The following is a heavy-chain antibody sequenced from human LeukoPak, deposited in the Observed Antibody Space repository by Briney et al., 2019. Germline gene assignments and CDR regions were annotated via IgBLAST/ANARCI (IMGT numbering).Heavy chain of an antibody. Sequence: GGSLRLSCAASGFTFSSYGMHWVRQAPGKGLEWVANIKQDGSDKYYVDSVKGRFTISRDNAKNSVDLQMNSLRVEDTAVYYCARTDAFDIWGQGTKVTVSS. V-gene: IGHV3-7*01. CDR1: GFTFSSYG. CDR3: ARTDAFDI. CDR2: IKQDGSDK. J-gene: IGHJ3*02.